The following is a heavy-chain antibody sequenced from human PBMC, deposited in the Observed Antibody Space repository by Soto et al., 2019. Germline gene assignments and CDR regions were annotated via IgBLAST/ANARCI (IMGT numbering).Heavy chain of an antibody. CDR3: AKGTLWFGELLRSYYYYGMDV. Sequence: QVQLVQSGAEVKKPGSSVKVSCKASGGTFSSYAISWVRQAPGQGLEWMGGIIPIFGTANYAQKCQGRVTITADESTSTAYMELSSLRSEDTAVYYCAKGTLWFGELLRSYYYYGMDVWGQGTTVTVSS. CDR1: GGTFSSYA. J-gene: IGHJ6*02. CDR2: IIPIFGTA. D-gene: IGHD3-10*01. V-gene: IGHV1-69*01.